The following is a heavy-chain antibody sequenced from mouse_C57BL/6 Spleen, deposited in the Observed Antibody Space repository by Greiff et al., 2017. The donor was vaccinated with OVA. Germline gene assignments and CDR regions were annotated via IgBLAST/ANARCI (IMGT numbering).Heavy chain of an antibody. D-gene: IGHD1-1*01. Sequence: EVKLMESGGGLVKPGGSLKLSCAASGFTFSSYAMSWVRQTPEKRLEWVATISDGGSYTYYPDNVKGRFTISRDNAKNNLYLQLSHLKSEDTAMYYCARDGSSYYFDCWGQGTTLTVSS. CDR2: ISDGGSYT. J-gene: IGHJ2*01. CDR3: ARDGSSYYFDC. V-gene: IGHV5-4*01. CDR1: GFTFSSYA.